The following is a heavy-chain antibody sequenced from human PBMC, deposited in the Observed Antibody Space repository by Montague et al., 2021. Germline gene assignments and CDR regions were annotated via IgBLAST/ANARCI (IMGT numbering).Heavy chain of an antibody. V-gene: IGHV6-1*01. CDR1: GDSVSSNDAT. D-gene: IGHD5-24*01. CDR2: TYHRPKWYN. J-gene: IGHJ5*02. CDR3: ARGWQKRFDP. Sequence: CAISGDSVSSNDATWNWIRQSPSSGPEWLGVTYHRPKWYNEYAISVKSRITVNPDTSKNQFSLLLSSVTPEDTAVYYCARGWQKRFDPWGQGTLVTVSS.